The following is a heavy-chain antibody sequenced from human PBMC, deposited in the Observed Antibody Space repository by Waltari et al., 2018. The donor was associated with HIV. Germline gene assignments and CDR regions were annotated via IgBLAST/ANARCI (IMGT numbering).Heavy chain of an antibody. V-gene: IGHV3-7*01. CDR1: GFSFNTYW. J-gene: IGHJ4*02. CDR3: ARFFLGRPELDFDY. D-gene: IGHD1-7*01. Sequence: EVQLGQSGGGLVQPGGSLTVACAASGFSFNTYWMSGIRQAPGEGVGWDGKMKGDGSEKNYVDSLEGHFTSSRDIAENSVYLQMNSLGAEDTAVYYCARFFLGRPELDFDYWGQGTLVTVSS. CDR2: MKGDGSEK.